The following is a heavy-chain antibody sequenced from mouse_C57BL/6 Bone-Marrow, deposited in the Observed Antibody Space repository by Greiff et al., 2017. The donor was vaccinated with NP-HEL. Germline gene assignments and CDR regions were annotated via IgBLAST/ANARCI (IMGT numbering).Heavy chain of an antibody. J-gene: IGHJ4*01. Sequence: EVQRVESGGGLVKPGGSLKLSCAASGFTFSSYTMSWVRQTPEKRLEWVATISGGGGNTYYPDSVKGRFTISRDNAKNTLYLQMSSLRSEDTALYYCARITGTGMDYWGQGTSVTVSS. CDR1: GFTFSSYT. D-gene: IGHD4-1*01. V-gene: IGHV5-9*01. CDR2: ISGGGGNT. CDR3: ARITGTGMDY.